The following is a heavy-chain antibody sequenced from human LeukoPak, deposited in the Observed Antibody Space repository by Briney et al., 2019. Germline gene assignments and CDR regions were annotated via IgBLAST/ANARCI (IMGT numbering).Heavy chain of an antibody. CDR2: IYHSGST. CDR1: GGSISSSNW. Sequence: RTSETLSLTCAVSGGSISSSNWWSWVRQPPGKGLEWIGEIYHSGSTNYDPSLKSRVTISVDKSKNQFSLKLSSVTAADTAVYYCARDGGRLLWFGELLSDAFDIWGQGTMVTVSS. CDR3: ARDGGRLLWFGELLSDAFDI. D-gene: IGHD3-10*01. J-gene: IGHJ3*02. V-gene: IGHV4-4*02.